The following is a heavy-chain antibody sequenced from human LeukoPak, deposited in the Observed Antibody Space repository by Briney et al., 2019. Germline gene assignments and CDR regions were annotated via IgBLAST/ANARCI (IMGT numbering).Heavy chain of an antibody. J-gene: IGHJ4*02. CDR3: TTDEKVLRYFGWLDYFDY. Sequence: GGSLRLSCAASGFTFSNAWMSWVRQAPGKGLEWVGRIKSKTDGGTTDYAAPVKGRFTISRDDSKNTLYLQMNSLKTEDTAVYYCTTDEKVLRYFGWLDYFDYWGQGTLVTVSS. V-gene: IGHV3-15*01. CDR1: GFTFSNAW. CDR2: IKSKTDGGTT. D-gene: IGHD3-9*01.